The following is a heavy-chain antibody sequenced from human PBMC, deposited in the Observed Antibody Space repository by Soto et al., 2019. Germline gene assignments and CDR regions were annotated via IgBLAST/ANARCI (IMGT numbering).Heavy chain of an antibody. J-gene: IGHJ4*02. CDR3: KRDRAGPKHYFNA. Sequence: GGSLRLSCATSGFTFSYDWMHWVRQAPGKGLVWVSRINTDGSDTSYADSVKGRFTISRDNAKNTLYLQMNSLRAEDTAVYYCKRDRAGPKHYFNAWGQGNMVTVSS. CDR1: GFTFSYDW. V-gene: IGHV3-74*01. CDR2: INTDGSDT. D-gene: IGHD3-10*01.